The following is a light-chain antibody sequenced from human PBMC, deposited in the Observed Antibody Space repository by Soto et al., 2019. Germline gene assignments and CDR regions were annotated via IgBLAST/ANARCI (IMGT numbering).Light chain of an antibody. CDR1: SSNIGSNT. V-gene: IGLV1-44*01. J-gene: IGLJ2*01. Sequence: QSVLTQPPSASGTPGQRVTISCSGGSSNIGSNTVNWYQHLPGTAPKLLISSNNQRPSGVPDRFSGSKSGTSASLAISGLQSEDEADYYCAAWDDSLNGPVFGGGTKLTVL. CDR3: AAWDDSLNGPV. CDR2: SNN.